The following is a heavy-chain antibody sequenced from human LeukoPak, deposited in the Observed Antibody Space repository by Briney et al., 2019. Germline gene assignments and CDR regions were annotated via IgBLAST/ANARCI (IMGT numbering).Heavy chain of an antibody. D-gene: IGHD3-10*01. Sequence: GGSLRLSCAASGFTFSRYDIHWVRQTTGNGLKWVSAIGTAGDGDTYYSGSVKGRFTISRENAKNSLYLQMNSLRAGDTAIYYCARSMVRGVFIYGYWGQGTLVTVSS. CDR3: ARSMVRGVFIYGY. CDR1: GFTFSRYD. CDR2: IGTAGDGDT. V-gene: IGHV3-13*04. J-gene: IGHJ4*02.